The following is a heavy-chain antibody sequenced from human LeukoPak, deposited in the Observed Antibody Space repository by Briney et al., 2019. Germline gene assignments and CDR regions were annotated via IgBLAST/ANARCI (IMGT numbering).Heavy chain of an antibody. J-gene: IGHJ2*01. CDR2: IHSNVGT. CDR1: GDSFSGHY. Sequence: SETLSLTCAVFGDSFSGHYWHWFRQAPGKEPEWTGDIHSNVGTNYNPSLESRVTISGDTSRNQFSLKLNSVTAADTAIYYCAGRFYFDLWGRGTLVTVSS. CDR3: AGRFYFDL. V-gene: IGHV4-34*01.